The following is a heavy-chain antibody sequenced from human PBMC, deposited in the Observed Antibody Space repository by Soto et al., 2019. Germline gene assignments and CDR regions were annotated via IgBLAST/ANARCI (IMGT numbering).Heavy chain of an antibody. CDR2: IDPSDSYT. D-gene: IGHD6-19*01. CDR3: ARHLEHGIAVAGPVYYYYGMDV. Sequence: ESLKISCKGSGYSFTSYWISWVRQMPGKGLEWMGRIDPSDSYTNYSPSFQGHVTISADKSISTAYLQWSSLKASDTAMYYCARHLEHGIAVAGPVYYYYGMDVWGQGTTVTVSS. J-gene: IGHJ6*02. CDR1: GYSFTSYW. V-gene: IGHV5-10-1*01.